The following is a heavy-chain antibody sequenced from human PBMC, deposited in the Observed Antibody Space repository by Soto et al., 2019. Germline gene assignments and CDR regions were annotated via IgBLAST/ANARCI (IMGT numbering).Heavy chain of an antibody. V-gene: IGHV4-39*01. CDR3: ALGSGYGSFDY. Sequence: KTSETLSLTCTVSGGSISSSSYYWGWIRQPPGKGLEWIGSIYYSGSTYYNPSLKSRVTISVDTSKNQFSLKLSSVTDAYTAVYYCALGSGYGSFDYWGQGTLVTVSS. J-gene: IGHJ4*03. D-gene: IGHD5-12*01. CDR1: GGSISSSSYY. CDR2: IYYSGST.